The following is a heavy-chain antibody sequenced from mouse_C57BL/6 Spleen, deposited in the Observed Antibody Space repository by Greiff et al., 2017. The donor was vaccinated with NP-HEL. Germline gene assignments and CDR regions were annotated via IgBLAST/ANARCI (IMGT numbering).Heavy chain of an antibody. CDR2: ISSGSSTI. CDR1: GFTFSDYG. D-gene: IGHD2-1*01. J-gene: IGHJ3*01. CDR3: ARRDYGNSSAWFAY. V-gene: IGHV5-17*01. Sequence: EVKVVESGGGLVKPGGSLKLSCAASGFTFSDYGMHWVRQAPEKGLEWVAYISSGSSTIYYADTVKGRFTISRDNAKNTLFLQMTSLRSEDTAMYYCARRDYGNSSAWFAYWGQGTLVTVSA.